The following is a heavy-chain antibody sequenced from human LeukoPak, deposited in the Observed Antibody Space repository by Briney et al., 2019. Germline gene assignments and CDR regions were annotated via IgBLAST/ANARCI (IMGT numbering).Heavy chain of an antibody. CDR1: GYSFSNYW. J-gene: IGHJ4*02. D-gene: IGHD5-18*01. CDR3: ARQSGFSYGDFEY. Sequence: GESLQISCQGSGYSFSNYWIGWVRQMPGKGLEWMGVIYPEDSDARYSPSFQGQVTISADKSISTAYLQWNSLQASDTGMYYCARQSGFSYGDFEYWGQGTLVTVSS. V-gene: IGHV5-51*01. CDR2: IYPEDSDA.